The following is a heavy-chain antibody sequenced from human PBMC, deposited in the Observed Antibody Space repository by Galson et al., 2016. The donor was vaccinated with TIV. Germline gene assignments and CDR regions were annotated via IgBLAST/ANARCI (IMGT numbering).Heavy chain of an antibody. Sequence: SLRLSCAASGFTFSSFAMTWVRQAPGKGLEWLSTIRPSATRTYYSDSVKDRFTTPRDDSSNTLFLQMNSLRAEDTAMYLCARETGGSGWYTVDYWGQGALVIVSS. CDR2: IRPSATRT. V-gene: IGHV3-23*01. CDR1: GFTFSSFA. J-gene: IGHJ4*02. D-gene: IGHD6-19*01. CDR3: ARETGGSGWYTVDY.